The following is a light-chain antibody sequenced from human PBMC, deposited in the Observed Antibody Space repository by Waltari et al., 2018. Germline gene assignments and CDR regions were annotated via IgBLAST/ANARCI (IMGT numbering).Light chain of an antibody. CDR3: QTWGTGILSWV. CDR1: SGHSSSL. V-gene: IGLV4-69*01. CDR2: VNSDGSH. Sequence: QLVLTQPPSASASLGASVKLTCPLRSGHSSSLLAWPHHQPGKGPRYLRKVNSDGSHFKGDGIPDRFSGSSSGAERYLTISSLQSEDEADYYCQTWGTGILSWVFGGGTKLTVL. J-gene: IGLJ3*02.